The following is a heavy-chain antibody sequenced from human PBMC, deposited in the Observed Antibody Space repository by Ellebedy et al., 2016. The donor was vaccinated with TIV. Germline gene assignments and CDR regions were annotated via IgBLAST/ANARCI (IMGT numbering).Heavy chain of an antibody. J-gene: IGHJ4*02. V-gene: IGHV3-53*01. CDR3: VRGNEQLGRWGAFDY. D-gene: IGHD6-6*01. CDR2: IYSGGST. Sequence: GGSLRLXCAASGFIVSSNFMSWVRQAPGKGLEWVSVIYSGGSTYYADSVKGRFTISRDNSKNTLYLQMNSLRAEDTAVYYCVRGNEQLGRWGAFDYWGQGTLVTVSS. CDR1: GFIVSSNF.